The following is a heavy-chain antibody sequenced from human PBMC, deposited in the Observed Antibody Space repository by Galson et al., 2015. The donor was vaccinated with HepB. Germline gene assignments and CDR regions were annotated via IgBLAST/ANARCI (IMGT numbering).Heavy chain of an antibody. CDR2: INHSGST. Sequence: AVYGGSFSGYYWSWIRQPPGKGLEWIGEINHSGSTNCNPSLKSRVTISVDTSKNQFSLKLSSVTAADTAVYYCARVLRYFDWGTYYFDYWAREPWSPSPQ. V-gene: IGHV4-34*01. J-gene: IGHJ4*02. D-gene: IGHD3-9*01. CDR3: ARVLRYFDWGTYYFDY. CDR1: GGSFSGYY.